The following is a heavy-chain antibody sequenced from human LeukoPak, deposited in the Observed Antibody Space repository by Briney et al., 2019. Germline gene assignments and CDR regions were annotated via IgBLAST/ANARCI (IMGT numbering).Heavy chain of an antibody. D-gene: IGHD6-19*01. J-gene: IGHJ4*02. CDR3: ARSAGSGWYGIDS. V-gene: IGHV4-59*01. Sequence: WETLSLTCTVSGGSLTNYYWSWLRQPPGKGLEWIGYVYYTGNTNYNPSLKSGVTISLDTSKNQFSLKLTSVTAADTAMYYCARSAGSGWYGIDSWGQGTLVTVSS. CDR1: GGSLTNYY. CDR2: VYYTGNT.